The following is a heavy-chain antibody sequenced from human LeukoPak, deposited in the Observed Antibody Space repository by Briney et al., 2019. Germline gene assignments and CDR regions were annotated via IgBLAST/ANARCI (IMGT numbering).Heavy chain of an antibody. J-gene: IGHJ3*02. V-gene: IGHV4-34*01. CDR3: ARLRPLARLSFGVVTFDI. Sequence: SETLSLTCAVYGGSFSGYYWSWIRQPPGKGLEWIGEINHSGSTNYNPSLKSRVTISVDTSKNQFSLKLSSVTAADTAVYYCARLRPLARLSFGVVTFDIWGQGTMVTVSS. CDR2: INHSGST. D-gene: IGHD3-3*01. CDR1: GGSFSGYY.